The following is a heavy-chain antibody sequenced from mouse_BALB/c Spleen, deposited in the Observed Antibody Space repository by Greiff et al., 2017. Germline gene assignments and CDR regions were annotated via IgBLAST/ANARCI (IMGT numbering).Heavy chain of an antibody. CDR3: ARFYYDYDGAMDY. V-gene: IGHV5-17*02. CDR1: GFTFSSFG. CDR2: ISSGSSTI. D-gene: IGHD2-4*01. Sequence: VQLQQSGGGLVQPGGSRKLSCAASGFTFSSFGMHWVRQAPEKGLEWVAYISSGSSTIYYADTVKGRFTISRDNPKNTLFLQMTSLRSEDTAMYYCARFYYDYDGAMDYWGQGTSVTVSS. J-gene: IGHJ4*01.